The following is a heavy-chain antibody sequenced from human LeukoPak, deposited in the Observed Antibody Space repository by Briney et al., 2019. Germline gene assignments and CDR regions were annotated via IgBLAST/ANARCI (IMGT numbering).Heavy chain of an antibody. CDR1: GGSISSYY. CDR3: ARGAAYYYDSSGSNHFDY. J-gene: IGHJ4*02. D-gene: IGHD3-22*01. V-gene: IGHV4-59*12. Sequence: SETLSLTCTVSGGSISSYYWSWIRQPPGKGLEWIGYIYYSGSTNYNPSLKSRVTISVDTSKNQFSLKLSSVTAADTAVYYCARGAAYYYDSSGSNHFDYWGQGTLVTVSS. CDR2: IYYSGST.